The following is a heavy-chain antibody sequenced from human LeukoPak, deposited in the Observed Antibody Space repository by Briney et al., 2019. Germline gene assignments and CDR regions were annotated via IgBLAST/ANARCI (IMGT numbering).Heavy chain of an antibody. CDR1: GFTFSDDF. Sequence: GGSLRLSCAASGFTFSDDFMSWIRQAPGKGLEWVSYSSSSGSTINYSDSVKGRFTISRDNAKNSLYLQMNSLRAEDTAVYYCARDTGVGYFDYWGQGTLVTVSS. D-gene: IGHD4-23*01. J-gene: IGHJ4*02. V-gene: IGHV3-11*04. CDR3: ARDTGVGYFDY. CDR2: SSSSGSTI.